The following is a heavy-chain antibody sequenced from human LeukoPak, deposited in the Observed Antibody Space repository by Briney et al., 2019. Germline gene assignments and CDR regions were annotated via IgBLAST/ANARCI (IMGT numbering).Heavy chain of an antibody. J-gene: IGHJ3*02. V-gene: IGHV4-31*03. CDR1: GGSISSGGYY. CDR3: ARDRGLLGAFDI. D-gene: IGHD3-10*01. CDR2: IYYSGST. Sequence: SETLSLTCTVSGGSISSGGYYWSWIRQHPGKGLEWIGYIYYSGSTYYNPSLKSRVTISVDTSKNQFSLKLSSVTAADTAVYYCARDRGLLGAFDIWGQGTMVTVSS.